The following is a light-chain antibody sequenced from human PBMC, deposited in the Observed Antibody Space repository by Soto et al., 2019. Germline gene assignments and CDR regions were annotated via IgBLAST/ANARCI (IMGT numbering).Light chain of an antibody. J-gene: IGLJ1*01. CDR2: EVS. Sequence: QSALTQPASVSESPGQSITISCTGTSNDIGGYNYVSWYQHHPGKAPKLMIYEVSNRPSGVPDRFSGSKSGNTASLTVSGLQAEDEADYYCSSYAGSSNVFGTGTKVTVL. CDR1: SNDIGGYNY. V-gene: IGLV2-8*01. CDR3: SSYAGSSNV.